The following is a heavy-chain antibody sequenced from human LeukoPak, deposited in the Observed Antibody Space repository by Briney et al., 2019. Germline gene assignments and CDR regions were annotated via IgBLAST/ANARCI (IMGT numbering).Heavy chain of an antibody. J-gene: IGHJ4*02. CDR1: GFTFSSYW. CDR2: INSDGSST. CDR3: AKVRGNYYDSSGYLYYFDY. V-gene: IGHV3-74*01. D-gene: IGHD3-22*01. Sequence: GGSLRLSCAASGFTFSSYWMHWVRQAPGKGLVWVSRINSDGSSTSYADSVKGRFTISRDNAKNTLYLQMNSLRAEDTAVYYCAKVRGNYYDSSGYLYYFDYWGQGTLVTVSS.